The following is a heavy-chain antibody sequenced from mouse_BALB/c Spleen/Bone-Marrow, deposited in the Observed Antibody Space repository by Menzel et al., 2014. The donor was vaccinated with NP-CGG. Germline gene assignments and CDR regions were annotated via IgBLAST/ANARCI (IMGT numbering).Heavy chain of an antibody. J-gene: IGHJ2*01. CDR3: ARDGYGKRNYFDY. CDR2: IYPGDGDT. CDR1: GYAFSSSW. Sequence: QVQLQQSGPELVKPGASVKISCKASGYAFSSSWMNWVKQRPGQGLEWIGRIYPGDGDTNYNGKFKGKATLTADKSSSTAYMQLSSLTSVDSAVYFCARDGYGKRNYFDYLGQGTTLTVSS. D-gene: IGHD2-1*01. V-gene: IGHV1-82*01.